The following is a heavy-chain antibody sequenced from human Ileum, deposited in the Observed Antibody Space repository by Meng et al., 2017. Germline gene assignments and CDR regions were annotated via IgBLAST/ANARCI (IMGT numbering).Heavy chain of an antibody. Sequence: QLRLQESGPGLVKSSETLSPPCSVSSGSFTNNNYYWVWIRRPPGKGLEWIGSIYYGGSTYYNPSLKSRVTISVDTSTNQFSLKLISVTAADTAVYYCARRAHYGDPPRWGQGTLVTVSS. D-gene: IGHD4-17*01. CDR2: IYYGGST. J-gene: IGHJ4*02. V-gene: IGHV4-39*01. CDR1: SGSFTNNNYY. CDR3: ARRAHYGDPPR.